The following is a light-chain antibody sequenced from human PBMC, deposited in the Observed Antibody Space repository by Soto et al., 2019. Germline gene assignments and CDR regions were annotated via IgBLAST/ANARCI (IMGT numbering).Light chain of an antibody. J-gene: IGLJ1*01. Sequence: QSVLTQPPSVSGAPGQRVTISCIGSSSNIGAGYDVHWYQQLPGTAPKLVIFGNSNRPSGVPDRFAGSRSGTSASLAIIGLQAEDEAEYYCQSYDSSLSGRYVFGTGTKVTVL. CDR1: SSNIGAGYD. V-gene: IGLV1-40*01. CDR2: GNS. CDR3: QSYDSSLSGRYV.